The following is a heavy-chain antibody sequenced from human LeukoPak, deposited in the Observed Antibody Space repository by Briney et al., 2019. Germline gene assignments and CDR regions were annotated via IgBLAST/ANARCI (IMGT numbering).Heavy chain of an antibody. D-gene: IGHD4-23*01. CDR2: INPNSGGT. CDR1: GYTFTGYY. V-gene: IGHV1-2*04. Sequence: ASVKVSCKASGYTFTGYYMHWVRQAPGQGLEWMGWINPNSGGTNYAQKFQGWVTMTRDTSISTAYMELNSLRSEDTAVYYCARDELLRGGNSGHYFYGMDVWGQGTTVTVSS. J-gene: IGHJ6*02. CDR3: ARDELLRGGNSGHYFYGMDV.